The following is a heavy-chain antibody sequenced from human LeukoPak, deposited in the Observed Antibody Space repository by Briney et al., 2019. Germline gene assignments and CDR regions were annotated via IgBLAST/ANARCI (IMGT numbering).Heavy chain of an antibody. CDR1: GFRFHKAW. D-gene: IGHD6-19*01. J-gene: IGHJ2*01. CDR2: IISKSNAGTT. Sequence: GGSLRLSCAASGFRFHKAWMNWVRQAPGQGLEWVGRIISKSNAGTTDYGAPVKGRFTISRDDSNNTLYLQMDSLKTEDTAVYFCTTWGSSGWGWYFDLWGRGALVPVSS. V-gene: IGHV3-15*01. CDR3: TTWGSSGWGWYFDL.